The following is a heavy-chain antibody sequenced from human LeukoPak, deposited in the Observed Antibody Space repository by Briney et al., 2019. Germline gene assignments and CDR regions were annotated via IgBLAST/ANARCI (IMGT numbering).Heavy chain of an antibody. V-gene: IGHV3-21*01. Sequence: GGSLRLSCASSGFTFSSYSMNWVRQAPGKGLEWVSSISSSSSYIYYADSVKGRFTISRDNAKNSLYLQMNSLRAEDTAVYYCARGIQLWTTYYYYGMDVWGQGTTVTVSS. J-gene: IGHJ6*02. CDR3: ARGIQLWTTYYYYGMDV. D-gene: IGHD5-18*01. CDR2: ISSSSSYI. CDR1: GFTFSSYS.